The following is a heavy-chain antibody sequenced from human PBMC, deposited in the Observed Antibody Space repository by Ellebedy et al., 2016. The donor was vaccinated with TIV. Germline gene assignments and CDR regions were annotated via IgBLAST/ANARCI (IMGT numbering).Heavy chain of an antibody. CDR3: AREGRQVAGWGPLDQ. J-gene: IGHJ4*02. Sequence: PGGSLRLSCTASEFTFTSYSMHWVRQAPGKGLEWVAVVSYDGSNKYYADSVKGRFTISRDNSKSTLYLQMKSLRAEDTAFYYCAREGRQVAGWGPLDQWGQGTLVTVSS. V-gene: IGHV3-30-3*01. D-gene: IGHD6-19*01. CDR1: EFTFTSYS. CDR2: VSYDGSNK.